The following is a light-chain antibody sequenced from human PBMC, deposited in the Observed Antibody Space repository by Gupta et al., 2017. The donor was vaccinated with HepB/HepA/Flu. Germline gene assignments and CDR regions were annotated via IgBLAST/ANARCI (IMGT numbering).Light chain of an antibody. CDR1: HNVYTY. J-gene: IGKJ4*01. V-gene: IGKV3-11*01. Sequence: EIVLTQSPATLSLSRGEEATLSCRASHNVYTYLAWFQQRLGQAPRLLIYNASTRAAGIPARFGGSGSGTDFTLTISSLEPEDFAVYYCQQRNDWPPGGKAFGGGTKVEIK. CDR3: QQRNDWPPGGKA. CDR2: NAS.